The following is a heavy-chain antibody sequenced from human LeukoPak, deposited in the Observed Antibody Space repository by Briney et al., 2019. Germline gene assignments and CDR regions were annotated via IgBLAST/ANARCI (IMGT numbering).Heavy chain of an antibody. J-gene: IGHJ3*02. Sequence: GGSLRLSCAASGFTFSSYSMNWVRQAPGKGLEWVSYISSSSSTIYYADSVKGRFTISRDNAKNSLYLQMNSLRAEDTAVYYCARGMSSGRYAVDIWGQGTMVTVSS. D-gene: IGHD6-19*01. CDR1: GFTFSSYS. CDR2: ISSSSSTI. CDR3: ARGMSSGRYAVDI. V-gene: IGHV3-48*01.